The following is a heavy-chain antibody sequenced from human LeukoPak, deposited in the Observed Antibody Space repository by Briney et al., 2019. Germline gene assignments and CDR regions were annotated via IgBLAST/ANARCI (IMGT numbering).Heavy chain of an antibody. CDR1: GFTFSNYW. V-gene: IGHV3-74*01. Sequence: GGSLTLSCAVSGFTFSNYWMHWVRQAPGKGLVWVSCISSDGSSTNYADSVKGRFSISRDNAKNTLYLHMNSLRAEDTALYYCARPMISAMSLGADFWGQGSLVTVSS. CDR2: ISSDGSST. J-gene: IGHJ4*02. D-gene: IGHD2-2*01. CDR3: ARPMISAMSLGADF.